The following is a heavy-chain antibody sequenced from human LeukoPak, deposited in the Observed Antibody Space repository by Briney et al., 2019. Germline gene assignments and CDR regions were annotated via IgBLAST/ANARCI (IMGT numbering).Heavy chain of an antibody. V-gene: IGHV3-21*01. J-gene: IGHJ5*02. CDR1: GFTFSSYS. D-gene: IGHD4-17*01. CDR3: ARDQRVGQTVTTPMAWFDP. CDR2: ISSSSSYI. Sequence: GGPLRLSCAASGFTFSSYSMNWVRQAPGKGLEWVSSISSSSSYIYYADSVKGRFTISRDNAKNSLYLQMNSLRAEDTAVYYCARDQRVGQTVTTPMAWFDPWGQGTLVTVSS.